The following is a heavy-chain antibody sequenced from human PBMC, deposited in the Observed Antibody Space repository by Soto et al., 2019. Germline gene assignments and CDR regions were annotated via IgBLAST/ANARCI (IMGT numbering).Heavy chain of an antibody. CDR2: INPSGGST. D-gene: IGHD6-13*01. Sequence: ASVKVSCKASGYTFTSYYMHWVRQAPGQGLEWMGIINPSGGSTSYAQKFQGRVTMTRDTSTSTVYMGLSSLRSEDTAVYYCARGDSSSWLYNWFDPWGQGTLVTVSS. J-gene: IGHJ5*02. CDR1: GYTFTSYY. CDR3: ARGDSSSWLYNWFDP. V-gene: IGHV1-46*01.